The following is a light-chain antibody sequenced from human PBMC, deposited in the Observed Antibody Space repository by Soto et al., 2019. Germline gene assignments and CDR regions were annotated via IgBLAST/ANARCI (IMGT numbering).Light chain of an antibody. CDR1: QSVLYSANNKSY. V-gene: IGKV4-1*01. J-gene: IGKJ4*01. CDR3: QQHSSTPFS. CDR2: WAS. Sequence: DIVMTQSPHFLAVSLGKSATINCKSSQSVLYSANNKSYLGWYQQKPGQPPKLLIFWASTRRSGGPDRFSGSGSGTDFTLTINRLQAEDAAVYYCQQHSSTPFSFXGGTKADIK.